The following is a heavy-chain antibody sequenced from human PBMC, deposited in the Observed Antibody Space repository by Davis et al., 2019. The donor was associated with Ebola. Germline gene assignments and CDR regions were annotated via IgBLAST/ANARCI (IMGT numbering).Heavy chain of an antibody. J-gene: IGHJ6*02. CDR2: TSHHPDYT. Sequence: MPSETLSLTCAVYGGSFTDYFWSWIRQPPGKGLEWIGETSHHPDYTNYSPSFGGRVTISVDTSKNQFSLKLYSVTAADTAVYHCARHHASDIRKMDVWGQGTTVTVSS. CDR1: GGSFTDYF. D-gene: IGHD1-14*01. CDR3: ARHHASDIRKMDV. V-gene: IGHV4-34*01.